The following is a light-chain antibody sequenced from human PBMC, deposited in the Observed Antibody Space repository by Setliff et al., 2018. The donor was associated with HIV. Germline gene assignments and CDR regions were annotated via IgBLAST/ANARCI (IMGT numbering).Light chain of an antibody. CDR2: DVS. Sequence: QSALTQPASVSGSPGQSITISCTGTSSDVGGYNYVSWYQQHPGKAPKLMIYDVSYRPSGVSNRFSGSKSGNTASLTISGLQAEDDADYYCCSYAGSYVFGTGTKV. CDR1: SSDVGGYNY. J-gene: IGLJ1*01. V-gene: IGLV2-14*03. CDR3: CSYAGSYV.